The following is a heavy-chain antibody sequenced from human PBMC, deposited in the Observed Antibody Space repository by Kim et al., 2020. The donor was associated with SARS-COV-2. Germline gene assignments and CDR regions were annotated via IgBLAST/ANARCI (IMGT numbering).Heavy chain of an antibody. V-gene: IGHV3-30*07. J-gene: IGHJ6*03. D-gene: IGHD1-26*01. CDR3: ASSRVKWELPGYYYMDV. Sequence: VKGRFTISRDNSKNTLYLQMNSLRAEDTAVYYCASSRVKWELPGYYYMDVWGKGTTVTVSS.